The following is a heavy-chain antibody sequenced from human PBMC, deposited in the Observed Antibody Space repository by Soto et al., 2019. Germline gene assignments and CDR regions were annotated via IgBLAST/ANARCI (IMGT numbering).Heavy chain of an antibody. J-gene: IGHJ6*03. D-gene: IGHD3-16*01. CDR1: GYTFTSYD. Sequence: ASVKVSCKASGYTFTSYDINWVRQATGQGLEWMGWMNPNSGNTGYAQKFQGRVTMTRNTSISTAYMELSSLRSEDTAVYYCARGHRVRITFGGVIYYYYIDVWGKGTTVTVSS. V-gene: IGHV1-8*01. CDR3: ARGHRVRITFGGVIYYYYIDV. CDR2: MNPNSGNT.